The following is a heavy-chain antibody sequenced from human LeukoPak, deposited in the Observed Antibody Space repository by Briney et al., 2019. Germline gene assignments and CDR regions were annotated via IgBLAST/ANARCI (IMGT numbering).Heavy chain of an antibody. CDR3: ATGYSGYDSGSIFDY. CDR2: IYYSGST. CDR1: GGPMSRYY. Sequence: SETLSLPCTVSGGPMSRYYWRWIRQHPGKGLEGIGYIYYSGSTNYNPSLKSRVTISVETSKKQFSLKLSSVKGADTAVYYCATGYSGYDSGSIFDYWGQGTLVTVSS. D-gene: IGHD5-12*01. V-gene: IGHV4-59*01. J-gene: IGHJ4*02.